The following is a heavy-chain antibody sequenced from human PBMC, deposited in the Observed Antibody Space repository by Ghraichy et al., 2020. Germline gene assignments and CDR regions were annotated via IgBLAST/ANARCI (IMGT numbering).Heavy chain of an antibody. J-gene: IGHJ3*02. D-gene: IGHD6-13*01. CDR2: ISGSGGST. CDR1: GFTFSSYA. Sequence: GESLNISCAASGFTFSSYAMSWVRQAPGKGLEWVLAISGSGGSTYYADSVKGRFTLSRDNSKKTLYLQMNSLRAEDTAVYYCAKGYGSSWYPPHAFDIWGQGTMV. V-gene: IGHV3-23*01. CDR3: AKGYGSSWYPPHAFDI.